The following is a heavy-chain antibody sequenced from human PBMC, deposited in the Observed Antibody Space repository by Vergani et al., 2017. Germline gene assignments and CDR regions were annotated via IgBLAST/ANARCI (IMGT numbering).Heavy chain of an antibody. D-gene: IGHD3-22*01. CDR1: GYPFTSYA. CDR3: ARKRPITYYYDSSGYYVDY. V-gene: IGHV1-3*01. CDR2: INAGNGNT. Sequence: QVQFVQSGAEVKKPGASVKVSCKASGYPFTSYAMHWVRQAPGQRLEGMGWINAGNGNTKYSQKFQGRVTITRDTSAGTACLELSSLRSEDTAMYYCARKRPITYYYDSSGYYVDYWGQGTLVTVSS. J-gene: IGHJ4*02.